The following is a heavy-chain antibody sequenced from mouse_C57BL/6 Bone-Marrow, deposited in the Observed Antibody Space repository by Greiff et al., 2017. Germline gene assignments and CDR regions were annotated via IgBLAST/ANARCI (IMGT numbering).Heavy chain of an antibody. CDR2: IDPSDSYT. J-gene: IGHJ4*01. V-gene: IGHV1-59*01. CDR3: ARDDDGYYYAMDY. D-gene: IGHD2-3*01. Sequence: QVQLKQSGAELVRPGTSVKLSCKASGYTFTSYWMHWVKQRPGQGLEWIGVIDPSDSYTNYNQKFKGKDTLTVDTSSSTAYMQLSSLTSEDSAVYYCARDDDGYYYAMDYWGQGTSVTVSS. CDR1: GYTFTSYW.